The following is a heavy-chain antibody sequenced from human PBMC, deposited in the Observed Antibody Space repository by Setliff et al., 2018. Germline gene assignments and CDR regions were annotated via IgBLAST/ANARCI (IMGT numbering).Heavy chain of an antibody. CDR3: AKVPITKVYFYMDV. Sequence: PSETLSLTCSVSGGSINRDYWNWIRQPPGKGLEWIGYIHYSGNTNYNPSLKSRVTISIDPSKNQLSLKLSSVTAADTAVYYCAKVPITKVYFYMDVWGKGTTVTVSS. D-gene: IGHD3-10*01. CDR1: GGSINRDY. J-gene: IGHJ6*03. V-gene: IGHV4-59*08. CDR2: IHYSGNT.